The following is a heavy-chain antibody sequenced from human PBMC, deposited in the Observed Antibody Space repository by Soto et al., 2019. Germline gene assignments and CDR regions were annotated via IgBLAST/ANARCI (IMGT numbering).Heavy chain of an antibody. V-gene: IGHV3-33*01. J-gene: IGHJ4*02. Sequence: GGSLRLACAASGFTFSSYGMHWVRQAPGKGLEWVAVIWYDGSNKYYADSVKGRFTISRDNSKNTLYLQMNSLRAEDTAVYYCARGPYYYDSSGYLPIDYWGQGTLVTVSS. CDR2: IWYDGSNK. CDR1: GFTFSSYG. CDR3: ARGPYYYDSSGYLPIDY. D-gene: IGHD3-22*01.